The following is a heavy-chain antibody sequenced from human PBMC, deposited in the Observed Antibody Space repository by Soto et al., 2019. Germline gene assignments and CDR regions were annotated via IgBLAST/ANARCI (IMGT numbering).Heavy chain of an antibody. CDR1: GGSISSGDYY. CDR2: IYYSGST. Sequence: SETLSLTCTVSGGSISSGDYYWSWIRQPPGKGLEWIGYIYYSGSTYYNPSLKSRVTISVDTSKNQFSLKLSSVTAADTAVYYCAREAYGINWFDPWGQGTLVTVSS. V-gene: IGHV4-30-4*01. D-gene: IGHD4-17*01. J-gene: IGHJ5*02. CDR3: AREAYGINWFDP.